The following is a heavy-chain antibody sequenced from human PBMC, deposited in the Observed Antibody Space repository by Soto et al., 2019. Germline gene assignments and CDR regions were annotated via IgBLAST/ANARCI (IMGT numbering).Heavy chain of an antibody. CDR1: DYTFTSYG. Sequence: QVQLVQSGAEVKKPGASVKVSCEASDYTFTSYGITWVRQAPGQGPEWMGWISAYNGNTKYAQKVQGRVTMTTDPSSRTAYMELRSLRSYDAAVYYCAREDGGGLVYWGQVILVTVSS. D-gene: IGHD6-19*01. J-gene: IGHJ4*02. CDR3: AREDGGGLVY. CDR2: ISAYNGNT. V-gene: IGHV1-18*01.